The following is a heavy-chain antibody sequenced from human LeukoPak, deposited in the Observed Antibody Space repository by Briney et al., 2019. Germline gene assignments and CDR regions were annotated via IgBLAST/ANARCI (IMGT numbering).Heavy chain of an antibody. V-gene: IGHV3-23*01. CDR3: AKVVVVPAAIRVFAGWFDP. J-gene: IGHJ5*02. D-gene: IGHD2-2*02. CDR2: ISGSGGST. Sequence: GGSLRLSCAASGFTFSSYAMSWVRQAPGKGLEWVSAISGSGGSTYYADSVKGRFTISRDNSKNTLYLQMNSLRAEDTAVYYCAKVVVVPAAIRVFAGWFDPWGQGTLVTVSS. CDR1: GFTFSSYA.